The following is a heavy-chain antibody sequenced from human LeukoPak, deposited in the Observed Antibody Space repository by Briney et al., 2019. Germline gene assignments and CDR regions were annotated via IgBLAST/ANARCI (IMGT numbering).Heavy chain of an antibody. D-gene: IGHD3-16*02. J-gene: IGHJ4*02. CDR3: ARDGGRYRFDY. CDR2: IRNDETEI. CDR1: EFPFNTSN. V-gene: IGHV3-30*02. Sequence: PGGSLRLSCAAPEFPFNTSNIHWIRQAPGRGLEWVSFIRNDETEIHYADFAKGRFTISRDKSQNSLYLQMNSVRADDTAVYYCARDGGRYRFDYWGQGTMVTVSS.